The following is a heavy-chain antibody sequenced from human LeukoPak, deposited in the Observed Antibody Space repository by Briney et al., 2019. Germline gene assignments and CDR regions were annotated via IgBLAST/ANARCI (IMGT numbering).Heavy chain of an antibody. J-gene: IGHJ4*02. Sequence: GGSLRLSCAASGFTFEDYAMHWVRQVPGKGLEWVAAISWNSGRINYADSVKGRFTISRDNAKNSLYLEMKSPRSGDMALYYCAKDFSSSSPWAYLDSWGQGTLVTVSS. D-gene: IGHD6-6*01. CDR3: AKDFSSSSPWAYLDS. CDR2: ISWNSGRI. CDR1: GFTFEDYA. V-gene: IGHV3-9*03.